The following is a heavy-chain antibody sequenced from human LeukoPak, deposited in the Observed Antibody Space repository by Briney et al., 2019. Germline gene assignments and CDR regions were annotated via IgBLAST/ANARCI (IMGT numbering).Heavy chain of an antibody. CDR3: AKFRFLEETYGMDV. J-gene: IGHJ6*02. CDR2: ISYDGSNK. CDR1: GLTFSSYG. Sequence: PGGSLRLSCAASGLTFSSYGMHWVRQAPGKGLEWVAVISYDGSNKYYADSVKGRFTISRDNSKNTLYLQMNSLRAEDTAVYYCAKFRFLEETYGMDVWGQGTTVTVSS. V-gene: IGHV3-30*18. D-gene: IGHD3-3*01.